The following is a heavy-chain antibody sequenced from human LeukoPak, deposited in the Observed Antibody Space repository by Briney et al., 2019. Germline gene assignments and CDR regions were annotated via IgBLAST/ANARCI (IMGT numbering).Heavy chain of an antibody. CDR1: GFSFGSYR. Sequence: GGSLRLSCAASGFSFGSYRMNWVRQAPWKGLEWVSSISSSGTYIYYADSVKDRFTISRDNAKNSLFLQMSSLRAEDTAVYYCTRGGGSCSPSSCFNNYFDYWGQGTLVTVSS. J-gene: IGHJ4*02. CDR2: ISSSGTYI. D-gene: IGHD2-2*01. CDR3: TRGGGSCSPSSCFNNYFDY. V-gene: IGHV3-21*01.